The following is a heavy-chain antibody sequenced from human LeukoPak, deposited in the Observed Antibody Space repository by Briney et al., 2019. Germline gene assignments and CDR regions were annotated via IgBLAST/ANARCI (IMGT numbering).Heavy chain of an antibody. Sequence: GGSLRLSCAASGFXFTAFTINWVRQAPGKGLEWVSSISSSYAIYFADSVKGRFTISRDNAKNSVYLHMNSLRAEDTAVYYCARDRHFVAFDIWGQGTMVTVSS. CDR3: ARDRHFVAFDI. CDR1: GFXFTAFT. J-gene: IGHJ3*02. CDR2: ISSSYAI. V-gene: IGHV3-69-1*01.